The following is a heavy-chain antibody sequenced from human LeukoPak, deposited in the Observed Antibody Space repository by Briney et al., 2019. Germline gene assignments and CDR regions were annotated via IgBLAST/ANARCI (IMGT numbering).Heavy chain of an antibody. CDR3: ARGGGGAKGYYYMDV. CDR2: IIPIFGTA. CDR1: GGTFSSYA. V-gene: IGHV1-69*01. D-gene: IGHD2-15*01. Sequence: GSSVKVSCKASGGTFSSYAISWVRQAPGQGLEWMGGIIPIFGTANYAQKFQGRVTITADESTSTAYMKLSSLRSEDTAVYYCARGGGGAKGYYYMDVWGKGTTVTVSS. J-gene: IGHJ6*03.